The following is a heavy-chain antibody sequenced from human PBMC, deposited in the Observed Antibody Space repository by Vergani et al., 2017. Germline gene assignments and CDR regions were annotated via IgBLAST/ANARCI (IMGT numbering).Heavy chain of an antibody. CDR1: GYSFTSYW. D-gene: IGHD6-6*01. V-gene: IGHV5-10-1*01. J-gene: IGHJ6*02. CDR3: ARRKYSSSSLDYYYYGMDV. Sequence: EVQLVQSGAEVKKPGESLRISCKGSGYSFTSYWISWVRQMPGKGLEWMGRIDPSDSYTNYSPSFQGHVTISADKSISTAYLQWSSLKASDTAMYYCARRKYSSSSLDYYYYGMDVWGQGTTVTVSS. CDR2: IDPSDSYT.